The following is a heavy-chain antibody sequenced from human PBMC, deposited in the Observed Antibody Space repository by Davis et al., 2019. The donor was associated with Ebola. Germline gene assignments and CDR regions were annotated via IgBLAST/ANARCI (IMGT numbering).Heavy chain of an antibody. Sequence: GESLKISCKGSGYSFTSYWIAWVRQLPGKGLEWMGIVYPDDSETRYGPSFQGQVTLSGDKSLNTAYLQWNSLKTSDTATYYCATSSSVDAFDVWGQGTIVTVSS. CDR2: VYPDDSET. CDR3: ATSSSVDAFDV. D-gene: IGHD6-13*01. J-gene: IGHJ3*01. V-gene: IGHV5-51*01. CDR1: GYSFTSYW.